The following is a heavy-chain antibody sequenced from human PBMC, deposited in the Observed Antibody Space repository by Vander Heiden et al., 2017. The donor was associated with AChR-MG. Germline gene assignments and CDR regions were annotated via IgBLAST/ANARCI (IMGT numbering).Heavy chain of an antibody. Sequence: QVQLVESGGGVVQPGRSLRLSCAASGFTFSGYGMRWVRQAPGKGLEWVAVIWYDGSNKYYADSVKGRFTISRDNSKNTLYLQMNSLRAEDTAVYYCASTVTTGYYYYGMDVWGQGTTVTVSS. V-gene: IGHV3-33*01. J-gene: IGHJ6*02. D-gene: IGHD4-4*01. CDR3: ASTVTTGYYYYGMDV. CDR1: GFTFSGYG. CDR2: IWYDGSNK.